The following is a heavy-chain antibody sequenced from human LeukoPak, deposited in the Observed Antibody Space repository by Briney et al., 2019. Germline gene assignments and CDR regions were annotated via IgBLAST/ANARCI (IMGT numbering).Heavy chain of an antibody. D-gene: IGHD3-10*01. Sequence: SVKVSCRASGGTFSSYAISWVRQPPGQGLEWMGEIIPIFGTANYAQKFQGRVTITTDESTSTAYMELSSLRSEDTAVYYCARGDYYGSGSYDYWGQGTLVTVSS. J-gene: IGHJ4*02. V-gene: IGHV1-69*05. CDR1: GGTFSSYA. CDR3: ARGDYYGSGSYDY. CDR2: IIPIFGTA.